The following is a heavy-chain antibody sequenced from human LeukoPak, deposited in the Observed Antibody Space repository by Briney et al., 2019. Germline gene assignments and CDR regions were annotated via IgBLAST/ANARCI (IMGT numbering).Heavy chain of an antibody. D-gene: IGHD2-2*01. CDR3: ARPGDCSGISCYGNFDY. V-gene: IGHV4-34*01. Sequence: PSETLSLTCAVYGGSFSGYYWSWLRQPPGKGREWIGEINHSGSSNYNPSLKTRFTISVATSKNQFSLKLSSVTAADTAVYYCARPGDCSGISCYGNFDYWGQGTLVTVSS. CDR2: INHSGSS. CDR1: GGSFSGYY. J-gene: IGHJ4*02.